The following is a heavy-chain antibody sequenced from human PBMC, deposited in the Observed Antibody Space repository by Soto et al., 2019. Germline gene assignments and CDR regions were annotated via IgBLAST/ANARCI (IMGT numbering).Heavy chain of an antibody. CDR3: AREVAADGTFREDVFDI. D-gene: IGHD6-13*01. CDR1: GYTFTSYA. J-gene: IGHJ3*02. CDR2: INAGNGNT. V-gene: IGHV1-3*01. Sequence: ASVKVSCKASGYTFTSYAMHWVLQAPGQRLEWMGWINAGNGNTKYSQKFQGRVTITRDTSASTAYMELSSLRSEDTAVYYCAREVAADGTFREDVFDIWGQGTLVTVSS.